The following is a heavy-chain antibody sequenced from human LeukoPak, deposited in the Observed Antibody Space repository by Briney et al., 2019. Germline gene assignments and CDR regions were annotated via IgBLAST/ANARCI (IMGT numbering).Heavy chain of an antibody. Sequence: SETLSLTCTVSGGSISSSSYYWGWIRQPPGKGLELIGSIYYSGSTYYNPSLKSRVTISVDTSKNLFSLMRSSVTAADAAVYCSARETGYGGYFDYWGQGTLVSVSS. CDR3: ARETGYGGYFDY. CDR1: GGSISSSSYY. V-gene: IGHV4-39*01. D-gene: IGHD5-18*01. CDR2: IYYSGST. J-gene: IGHJ4*02.